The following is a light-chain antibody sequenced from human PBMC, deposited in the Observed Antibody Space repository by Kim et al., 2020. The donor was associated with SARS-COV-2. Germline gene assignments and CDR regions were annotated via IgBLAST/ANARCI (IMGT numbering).Light chain of an antibody. CDR2: GAS. J-gene: IGKJ2*01. Sequence: SLSPGERAALYCWASESVATHLAWYQQEPGQAPSLVVSGASVRAPGIPDRFRGSGSGTGFSLTITRVEPEDFAVYFCQHYASSQYTFGPGTKLEI. CDR3: QHYASSQYT. V-gene: IGKV3-20*01. CDR1: ESVATH.